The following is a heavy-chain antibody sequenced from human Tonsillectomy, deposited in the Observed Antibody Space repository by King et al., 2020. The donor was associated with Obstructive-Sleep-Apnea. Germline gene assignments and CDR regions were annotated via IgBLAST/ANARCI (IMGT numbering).Heavy chain of an antibody. CDR1: GGSISNSRYY. CDR2: VSYGGGT. CDR3: VRDNWNDDVNFDY. V-gene: IGHV4-39*02. J-gene: IGHJ4*02. Sequence: PLQESGPGLVKPSETLSLSCTVSGGSISNSRYYWGWVRQPPGKGLEWIGSVSYGGGTYYNPSLNSRVTISVETSKNQLSLKLSSVTASDTAVYYCVRDNWNDDVNFDYWGQGTLVTVSS. D-gene: IGHD1-20*01.